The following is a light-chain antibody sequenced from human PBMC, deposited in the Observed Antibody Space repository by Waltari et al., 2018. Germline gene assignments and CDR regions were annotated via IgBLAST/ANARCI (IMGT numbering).Light chain of an antibody. Sequence: DIQLTQSPSFLSASVGDRVTIPCRASQDISSYLAWYQQKPGKAPKLLIYAASTLQSGVPARFSGSGSGTEVTLTISSLQPEDFATYYCQQLNSFPFTFGPGTKVD. CDR1: QDISSY. CDR2: AAS. J-gene: IGKJ3*01. V-gene: IGKV1-9*01. CDR3: QQLNSFPFT.